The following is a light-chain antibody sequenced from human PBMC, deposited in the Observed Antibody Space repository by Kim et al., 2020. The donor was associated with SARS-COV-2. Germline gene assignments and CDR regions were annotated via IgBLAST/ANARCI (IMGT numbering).Light chain of an antibody. CDR2: ATS. CDR1: QSVSSNF. CDR3: QQYGSFPYT. V-gene: IGKV3-20*01. J-gene: IGKJ2*01. Sequence: EIVLTQSPGTLSLSPGEGATLSCRASQSVSSNFLAWYQQKPGQTPRLLIFATSSRATGTPARISGSGSGTDFTLTISGLETEDFAVYYCQQYGSFPYTFGQGTKLEI.